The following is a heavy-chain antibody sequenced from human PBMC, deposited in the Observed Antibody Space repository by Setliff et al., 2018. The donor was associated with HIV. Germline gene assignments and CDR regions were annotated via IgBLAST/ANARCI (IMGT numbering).Heavy chain of an antibody. J-gene: IGHJ4*02. D-gene: IGHD6-13*01. CDR1: GGSIRSFF. V-gene: IGHV4-4*08. CDR3: ARETSSSWFDY. CDR2: IYTSGST. Sequence: PSETLSLTCTVSGGSIRSFFWSWIRQPPGKGLEWIGHIYTSGSTNYNPSLKSRVTMSLDTSKNQHSLKVNSVTAADTAVYYCARETSSSWFDYWGQGSLVTVSS.